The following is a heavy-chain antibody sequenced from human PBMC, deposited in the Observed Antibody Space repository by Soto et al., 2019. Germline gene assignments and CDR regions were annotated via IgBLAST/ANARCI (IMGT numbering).Heavy chain of an antibody. V-gene: IGHV3-33*06. Sequence: PGGSLRLSCAASGFTFSSYGMHWVRQAPGKGLEWVAVIWYDGSNKYYADSVKGRFTISRDNSKNTLYLQMNSLRAEDTAVYYCAKDWDYDILTGYSRTPGGPFDIWGQGTMVTVSS. CDR2: IWYDGSNK. J-gene: IGHJ3*02. CDR1: GFTFSSYG. CDR3: AKDWDYDILTGYSRTPGGPFDI. D-gene: IGHD3-9*01.